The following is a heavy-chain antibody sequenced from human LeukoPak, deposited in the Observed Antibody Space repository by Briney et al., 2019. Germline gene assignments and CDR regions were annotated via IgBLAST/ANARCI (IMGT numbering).Heavy chain of an antibody. CDR1: GLTVSSNY. CDR2: IDSGGNT. V-gene: IGHV3-53*01. CDR3: ARDPGYGDPRGF. Sequence: GGSLRLSCAASGLTVSSNYMSWVRQAPGKRLEWLSVIDSGGNTYYADSVKGRFTISRDNSKNTLYLQMNGLRAEDTAVYYCARDPGYGDPRGFWGQGTLVTVST. D-gene: IGHD4-17*01. J-gene: IGHJ4*02.